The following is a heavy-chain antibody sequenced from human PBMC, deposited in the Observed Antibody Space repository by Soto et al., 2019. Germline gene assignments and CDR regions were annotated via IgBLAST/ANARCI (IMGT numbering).Heavy chain of an antibody. CDR1: GFTFSSYA. J-gene: IGHJ6*02. D-gene: IGHD1-26*01. Sequence: GGPLRLSCAASGFTFSSYAMHWVRQAPGKGLEWVAVISYDGSNKYYADSVKGRFTISRDNSKNTLYLQMNSLRAEDTAVYYCAREEVRELLSYYGMDVWGQGTTVTVSS. V-gene: IGHV3-30-3*01. CDR2: ISYDGSNK. CDR3: AREEVRELLSYYGMDV.